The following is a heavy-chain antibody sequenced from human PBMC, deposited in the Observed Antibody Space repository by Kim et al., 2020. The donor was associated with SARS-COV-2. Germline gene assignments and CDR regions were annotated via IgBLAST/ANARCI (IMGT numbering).Heavy chain of an antibody. CDR3: AKDDSLWMPGIAVAGSYGMDV. J-gene: IGHJ6*02. Sequence: GGSLRLSCAASGFTFSSYGMHWVRQAPGKGLEWVAVIWYDGSNKYYADSVKGRFTISRDNSKNTLYLQMNSLRAEDTAVYYCAKDDSLWMPGIAVAGSYGMDVWGQGTTVTVSS. CDR2: IWYDGSNK. V-gene: IGHV3-33*06. D-gene: IGHD6-19*01. CDR1: GFTFSSYG.